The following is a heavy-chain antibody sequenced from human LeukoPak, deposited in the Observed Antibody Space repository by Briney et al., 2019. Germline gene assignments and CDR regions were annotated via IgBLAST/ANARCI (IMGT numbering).Heavy chain of an antibody. CDR2: INPNSGGT. V-gene: IGHV1-2*02. CDR3: TTKYYYDNNDYYLIDY. J-gene: IGHJ4*02. Sequence: ASVKVSCKASGYTFTGYYMHWVRQAPGQGLEWMGWINPNSGGTNYAQKFQGRVTMTRDTSISTAYMELSSLRSEDTAVYYCTTKYYYDNNDYYLIDYWGQGTLVTVSS. D-gene: IGHD3-22*01. CDR1: GYTFTGYY.